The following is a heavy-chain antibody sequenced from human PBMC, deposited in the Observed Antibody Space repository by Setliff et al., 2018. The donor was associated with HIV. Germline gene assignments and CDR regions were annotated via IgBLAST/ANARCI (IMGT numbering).Heavy chain of an antibody. CDR2: IYSNGGT. J-gene: IGHJ4*02. CDR1: GGSISAYY. D-gene: IGHD6-19*01. CDR3: ARFTSGWYGQY. Sequence: KPSETLSLTCNVSGGSISAYYWSWVRQPPGKRLEWIGYIYSNGGTAYNPSLKSRVTISVDTSKNQFSLKLTSVTIADTAVYYCARFTSGWYGQYWGQGTLVTVSS. V-gene: IGHV4-59*01.